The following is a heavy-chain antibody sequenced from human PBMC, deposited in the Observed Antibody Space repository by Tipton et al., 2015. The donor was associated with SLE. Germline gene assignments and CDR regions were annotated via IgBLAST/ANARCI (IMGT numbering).Heavy chain of an antibody. Sequence: TLSLTCDVSGYSISSGYYWGWIRQPPGKGLVWIGTVFHSGSTYYNPSLTSRVIISVDTSKNQFSLKLSSVTAADTAVYYCARSAGYGSNWAHFDYWGQGTLVTVSS. CDR3: ARSAGYGSNWAHFDY. CDR2: VFHSGST. V-gene: IGHV4-38-2*01. J-gene: IGHJ4*02. CDR1: GYSISSGYY. D-gene: IGHD6-13*01.